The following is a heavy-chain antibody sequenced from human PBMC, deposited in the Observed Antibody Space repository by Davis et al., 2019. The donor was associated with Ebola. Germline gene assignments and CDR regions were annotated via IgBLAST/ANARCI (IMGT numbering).Heavy chain of an antibody. V-gene: IGHV3-21*04. CDR3: AAEGRSSRPGY. J-gene: IGHJ4*02. CDR2: ISSSSSYI. CDR1: GFTFSSYS. D-gene: IGHD3-10*01. Sequence: GESLKISCAASGFTFSSYSMKWVRQAPGKGLEWVSSISSSSSYIYYADSLKGRFTISRDNAKNSLYLQMNSLRAEDTAVYYCAAEGRSSRPGYWGQGPLVTVSS.